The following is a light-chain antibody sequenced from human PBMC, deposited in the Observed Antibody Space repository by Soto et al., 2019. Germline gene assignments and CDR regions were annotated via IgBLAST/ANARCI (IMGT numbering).Light chain of an antibody. Sequence: DIQMTQSPSTLSASVGDRVTITCRASQSISNWLAWYQQKPGKAPKLLIYKASSLEGGVPSRFSGSGSGTEFTLTISCLQPEDFATYYCQQYNAYSRTFGQGTKVEIK. CDR1: QSISNW. V-gene: IGKV1-5*03. J-gene: IGKJ1*01. CDR2: KAS. CDR3: QQYNAYSRT.